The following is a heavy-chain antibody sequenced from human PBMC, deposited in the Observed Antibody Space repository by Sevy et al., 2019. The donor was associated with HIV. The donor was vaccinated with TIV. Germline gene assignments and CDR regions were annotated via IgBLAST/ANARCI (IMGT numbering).Heavy chain of an antibody. J-gene: IGHJ4*02. Sequence: ASVKVSCKASGGTFSSYAISWVRQAPGQGLEWMGGIIPIFGTANYAQKFQGRVTITADESTSTAYMELSSLRSEDTAVYYCATTGGYCSGGSYYSLDYWGQGTLVTVSS. D-gene: IGHD2-15*01. CDR2: IIPIFGTA. V-gene: IGHV1-69*13. CDR3: ATTGGYCSGGSYYSLDY. CDR1: GGTFSSYA.